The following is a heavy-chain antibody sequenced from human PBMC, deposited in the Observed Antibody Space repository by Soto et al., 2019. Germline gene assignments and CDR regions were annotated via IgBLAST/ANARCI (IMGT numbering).Heavy chain of an antibody. CDR1: GGSITHYY. CDR2: IYNSVNT. D-gene: IGHD1-20*01. V-gene: IGHV4-59*01. CDR3: ARDFNGVLTDRRDAGGMDV. Sequence: QVQLQESGPGLVKPSETLSLTCAVSGGSITHYYWAWIRQPPGQGLEWIGYIYNSVNTKYNPSLKGRVTILMETSKSQFSLNLSSVTAADTAVYYCARDFNGVLTDRRDAGGMDVWGRGTTVTVSS. J-gene: IGHJ6*04.